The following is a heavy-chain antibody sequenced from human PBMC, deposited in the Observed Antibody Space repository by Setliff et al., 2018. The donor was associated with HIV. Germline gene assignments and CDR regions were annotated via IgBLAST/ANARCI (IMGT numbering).Heavy chain of an antibody. CDR2: IIPIYGTA. CDR3: ARGARGTATDY. CDR1: GDIFSRYG. J-gene: IGHJ4*02. V-gene: IGHV1-69*13. D-gene: IGHD5-18*01. Sequence: SVKVSCKASGDIFSRYGISWVRQAPGQGLEWMGGIIPIYGTANSAQKFQGRVTITADESTSTAYMELSTLRSEDTAVYYCARGARGTATDYWGQGTLVTVSS.